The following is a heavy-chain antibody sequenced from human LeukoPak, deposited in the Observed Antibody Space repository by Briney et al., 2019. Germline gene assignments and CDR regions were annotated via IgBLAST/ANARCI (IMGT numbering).Heavy chain of an antibody. V-gene: IGHV3-48*02. J-gene: IGHJ6*02. CDR3: AREWDPSYYNYGVDG. CDR2: ISNSSSTM. Sequence: PGGSLRLSCAASGFTFSTFRMNWVRQAPGKGLEWVSYISNSSSTMDYADSVKGRFTISRDNAKNSLYLQMSSLRDEDTAVYYCAREWDPSYYNYGVDGWGQGTTVTVSS. D-gene: IGHD1-26*01. CDR1: GFTFSTFR.